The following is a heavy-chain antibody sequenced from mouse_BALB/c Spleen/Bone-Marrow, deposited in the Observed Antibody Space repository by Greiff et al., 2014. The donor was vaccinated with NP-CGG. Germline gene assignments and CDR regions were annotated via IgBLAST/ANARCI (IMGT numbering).Heavy chain of an antibody. CDR2: ISSGSSTI. CDR1: GFTFSSFG. Sequence: EVMLVESGGGLVQPGGSRKLSCAASGFTFSSFGMHWVRQAPEKGLEWVAYISSGSSTIYYADTVKGRFTISRDNPKNTLFLQMTSLRSEDTAMYYCARLRRYYGYFDYWGQGTTRTVSS. J-gene: IGHJ2*01. CDR3: ARLRRYYGYFDY. D-gene: IGHD1-1*01. V-gene: IGHV5-17*02.